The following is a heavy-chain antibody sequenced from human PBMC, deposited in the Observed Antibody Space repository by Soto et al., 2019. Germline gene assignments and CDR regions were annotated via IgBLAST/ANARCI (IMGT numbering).Heavy chain of an antibody. J-gene: IGHJ4*02. CDR3: ARDNTPYSSSWSGFDY. V-gene: IGHV1-69*13. CDR2: IIPIFGTA. Sequence: ASVKVSCKASGGTFSSYAISWVRQAPGQGLEWMGGIIPIFGTANYAQKFQGRVTITADESTSTAYMELSSLRSEDTAVYYCARDNTPYSSSWSGFDYWGQGTLVTVSS. CDR1: GGTFSSYA. D-gene: IGHD6-13*01.